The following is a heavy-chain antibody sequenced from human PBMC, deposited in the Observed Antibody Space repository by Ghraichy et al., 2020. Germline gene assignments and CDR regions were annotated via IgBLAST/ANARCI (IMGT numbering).Heavy chain of an antibody. V-gene: IGHV4-4*09. CDR2: IYTSGST. CDR3: ARLGYDSGPR. Sequence: SETLSLTCTVSGGSISSYYWSWIRQPPGKGLEWIGYIYTSGSTNYNPSLKSRVTISVDTSKNQFSLKLSSVTAADTAVYYCARLGYDSGPRWGQGTLVTVSS. J-gene: IGHJ4*02. D-gene: IGHD2-15*01. CDR1: GGSISSYY.